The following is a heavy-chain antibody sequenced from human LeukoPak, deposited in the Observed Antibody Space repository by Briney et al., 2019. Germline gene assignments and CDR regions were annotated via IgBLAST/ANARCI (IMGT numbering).Heavy chain of an antibody. V-gene: IGHV1-46*01. J-gene: IGHJ3*02. Sequence: VAPVKVSCKASGYTFTSYYMHWVRQAPGQGLEWMGIINPSGGSTSYAQKFQGRVTMTRDTSTSTVYMELSSLRSEDTAVYYCARPYNWNLIPMVRGVTDNAFDIWGQGTMVTVSS. CDR2: INPSGGST. CDR1: GYTFTSYY. CDR3: ARPYNWNLIPMVRGVTDNAFDI. D-gene: IGHD3-10*01.